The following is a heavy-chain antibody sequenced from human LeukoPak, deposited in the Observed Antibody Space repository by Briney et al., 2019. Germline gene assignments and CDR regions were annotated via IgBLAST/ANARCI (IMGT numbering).Heavy chain of an antibody. D-gene: IGHD5-18*01. CDR1: GYSFTSYW. V-gene: IGHV5-51*01. CDR3: ARRHPDTAMVRDAFDI. CDR2: IYPGDSDT. J-gene: IGHJ3*02. Sequence: GESLKISRKGSGYSFTSYWIGWVRQMPGKGLEWMGIIYPGDSDTRYSPSFQGQVTISADKSISTAYLQWSSLKASDTAMYYCARRHPDTAMVRDAFDIWGQGTMVTVSS.